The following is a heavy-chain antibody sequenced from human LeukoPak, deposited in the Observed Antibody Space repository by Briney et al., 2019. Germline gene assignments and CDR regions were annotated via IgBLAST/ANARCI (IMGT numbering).Heavy chain of an antibody. V-gene: IGHV4-39*01. Sequence: SETLSLTCTVSGGSISSSSYYWGWIRQPPGKGLVWVGSIYYSGSTYYNPSLKSRVTISVDTSKNQFSLKLSSVTAADTAVYYCARAGPNFDWLPHPFDYWGQGTLVTVSS. J-gene: IGHJ4*02. CDR2: IYYSGST. CDR1: GGSISSSSYY. D-gene: IGHD3-9*01. CDR3: ARAGPNFDWLPHPFDY.